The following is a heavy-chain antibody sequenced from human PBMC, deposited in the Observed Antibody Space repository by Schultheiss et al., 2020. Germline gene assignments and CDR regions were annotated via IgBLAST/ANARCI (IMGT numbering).Heavy chain of an antibody. J-gene: IGHJ6*04. D-gene: IGHD2-21*01. CDR1: GGSISSYY. CDR3: ARDYNEVIHNYYYYAMDV. Sequence: SETMSLTCTVSGGSISSYYWSWIRQPAGKGLEWIGRIYSDVATNYNPSLKSRVTMSLDTSKNQFSLKLTSVTAADTAVYYCARDYNEVIHNYYYYAMDVWGKGTTVTVSS. V-gene: IGHV4-4*07. CDR2: IYSDVAT.